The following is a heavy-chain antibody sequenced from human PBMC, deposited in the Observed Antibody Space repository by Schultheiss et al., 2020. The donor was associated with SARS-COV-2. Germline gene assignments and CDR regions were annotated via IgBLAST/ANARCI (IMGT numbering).Heavy chain of an antibody. V-gene: IGHV4-61*01. CDR3: ARVARSGYFV. CDR1: GGSISSGYY. D-gene: IGHD3-3*01. Sequence: SETLSLTCAVSGGSISSGYYWGWIRQPPGRGLEWIGYIYYSGSTNYNPSLKSRVTISVDTSKNQFSLKLSSVTAADTAVYYCARVARSGYFVWGQGTLVTVSS. CDR2: IYYSGST. J-gene: IGHJ4*02.